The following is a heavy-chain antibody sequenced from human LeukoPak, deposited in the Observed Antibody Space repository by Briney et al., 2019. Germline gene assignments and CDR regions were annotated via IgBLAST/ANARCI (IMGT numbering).Heavy chain of an antibody. V-gene: IGHV4-59*08. Sequence: SETLSLTCTVSSGSISSYYWSWIRQPPGKGLEWIGYIYYSGTTNYNPSLKSRVTISVDTSKNQFSLKLSSVTAADTAVYYCARGYGDYERTYYFDYWGQGTLVTVSS. CDR2: IYYSGTT. CDR1: SGSISSYY. CDR3: ARGYGDYERTYYFDY. J-gene: IGHJ4*02. D-gene: IGHD4-17*01.